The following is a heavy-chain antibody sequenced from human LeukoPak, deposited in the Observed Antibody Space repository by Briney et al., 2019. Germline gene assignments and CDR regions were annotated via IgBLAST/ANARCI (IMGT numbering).Heavy chain of an antibody. V-gene: IGHV3-23*01. Sequence: GGSLRLSCAASGFTFSNYDMTWVRQAPGKGLEWVSSISGSGGSTYYADSVKGRFTTSRDNSKNTLYLQMNGLRAEDTAVYYCAEDLAAVPGNKYFAYWGQGTLVTVSS. CDR3: AEDLAAVPGNKYFAY. D-gene: IGHD6-19*01. CDR2: ISGSGGST. J-gene: IGHJ4*02. CDR1: GFTFSNYD.